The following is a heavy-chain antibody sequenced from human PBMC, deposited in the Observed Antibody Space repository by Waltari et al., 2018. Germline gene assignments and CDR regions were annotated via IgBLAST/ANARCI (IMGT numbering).Heavy chain of an antibody. CDR3: ARGGYCSRRACYDFFAV. J-gene: IGHJ3*01. Sequence: EVQLVESGGGVIQPGGSLRLSCAASGFIFDDYAMHWVRRAPGKGLEWVSVISGDGKSIDYVDSLKGRFTISRDNSKHSLFLQMNSLTIEDTALYYCARGGYCSRRACYDFFAVWGQGTMVTVSS. CDR1: GFIFDDYA. CDR2: ISGDGKSI. D-gene: IGHD2-15*01. V-gene: IGHV3-43*02.